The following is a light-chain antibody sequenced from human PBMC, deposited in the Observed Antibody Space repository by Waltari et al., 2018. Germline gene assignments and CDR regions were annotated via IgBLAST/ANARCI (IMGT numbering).Light chain of an antibody. J-gene: IGKJ1*01. Sequence: DIVMTQSPDSLAVSLGERATINCKSSQSILYSSNNKNYLTWYQQKPGQPPKLLVYWASTRESGVPDRFSGSGSGTDFTLTISSLQAEDVAVYYCHQFYSSPWTFGQGTTVEIK. CDR3: HQFYSSPWT. CDR1: QSILYSSNNKNY. CDR2: WAS. V-gene: IGKV4-1*01.